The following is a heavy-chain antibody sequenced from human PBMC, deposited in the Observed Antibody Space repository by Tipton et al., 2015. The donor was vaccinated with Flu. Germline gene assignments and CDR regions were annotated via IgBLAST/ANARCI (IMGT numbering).Heavy chain of an antibody. J-gene: IGHJ4*02. CDR2: INHSGST. D-gene: IGHD6-13*01. CDR3: ARISSQY. V-gene: IGHV4-34*01. CDR1: GGSISSYY. Sequence: LRLSCTVSGGSISSYYWSWIRQPPGKGLEWIGEINHSGSTNYNPSLKSRVTISVDTSKNQFSLKLSSVTAADTAVYYCARISSQYWGQGTLVTVSS.